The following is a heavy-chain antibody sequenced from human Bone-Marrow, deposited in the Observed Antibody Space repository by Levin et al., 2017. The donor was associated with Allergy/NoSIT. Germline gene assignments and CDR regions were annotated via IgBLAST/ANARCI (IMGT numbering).Heavy chain of an antibody. CDR1: GFTFSRYG. CDR3: AKDFGGKGFDY. D-gene: IGHD3-3*01. V-gene: IGHV3-30*18. Sequence: PGESLKISCVASGFTFSRYGIHWVRQAPGKGLEWVAVISFDGSNKHYADSVKGRFAISRDDSKNTLYLQMNSLRLEDTAVYYCAKDFGGKGFDYWGQGTQVTVSA. J-gene: IGHJ4*02. CDR2: ISFDGSNK.